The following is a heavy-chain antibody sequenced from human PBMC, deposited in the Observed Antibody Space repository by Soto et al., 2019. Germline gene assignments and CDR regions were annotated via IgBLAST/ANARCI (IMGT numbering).Heavy chain of an antibody. J-gene: IGHJ4*02. CDR2: TWHDGSNK. CDR3: AREPQLPDMVTSVDS. Sequence: QVQLVESGGGVVQPGRSLRLSCTASGFTFSNYAMHWVRQAPGKGLEWVAVTWHDGSNKYYADSVRGRFSISRDNSENTQYLQRNSLRAEDTGVYYCAREPQLPDMVTSVDSWGPGTLVTVS. CDR1: GFTFSNYA. V-gene: IGHV3-33*01. D-gene: IGHD2-21*02.